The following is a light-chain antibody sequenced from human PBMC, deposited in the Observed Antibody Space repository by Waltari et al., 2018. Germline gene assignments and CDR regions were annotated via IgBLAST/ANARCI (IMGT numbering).Light chain of an antibody. CDR1: QGISKY. J-gene: IGKJ4*01. Sequence: DIQMTQSPSSLSASVRDRLTITGRASQGISKYLAWYQQTPGKIPKLLIYGASTLQSGVPSRFSGSGSGTDFTLTINSLQPEDVATYYCQKYNSAPLTFGGGTKVEIK. V-gene: IGKV1-27*01. CDR3: QKYNSAPLT. CDR2: GAS.